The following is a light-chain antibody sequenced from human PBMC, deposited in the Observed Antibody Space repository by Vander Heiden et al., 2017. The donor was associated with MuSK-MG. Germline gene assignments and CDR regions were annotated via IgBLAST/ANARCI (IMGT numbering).Light chain of an antibody. Sequence: EIVLTQSPATLSLSPGERATLSCRASQSVSSYLAWYQQKPCQAPRLLIYDASNRATGIPARFSGSGYGTDFTLTISSREPEDFAVYYCQQRNNGHEKFTFGHGTKVDIK. V-gene: IGKV3-11*01. CDR1: QSVSSY. CDR3: QQRNNGHEKFT. J-gene: IGKJ3*01. CDR2: DAS.